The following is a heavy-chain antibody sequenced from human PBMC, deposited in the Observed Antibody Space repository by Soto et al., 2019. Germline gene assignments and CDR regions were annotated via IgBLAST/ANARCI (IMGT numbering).Heavy chain of an antibody. CDR2: IIPIFGTA. D-gene: IGHD6-19*01. V-gene: IGHV1-69*01. CDR3: ARDPIAVAGATYYYYYGMDV. CDR1: GGTFSSYA. J-gene: IGHJ6*02. Sequence: QVQLVQSGAEVQKPGSSVKVSCKASGGTFSSYAISWVRQAPGQGLEWMGGIIPIFGTANYAQKFQGRVTITADESTSTAYMELSSLRSEDTSVYYCARDPIAVAGATYYYYYGMDVWGQGTTVTVSS.